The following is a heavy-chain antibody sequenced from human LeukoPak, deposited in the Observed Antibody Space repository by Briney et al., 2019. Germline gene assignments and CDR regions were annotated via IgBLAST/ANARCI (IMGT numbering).Heavy chain of an antibody. V-gene: IGHV3-21*01. CDR2: ISSSSSYI. J-gene: IGHJ4*02. CDR1: GFTFSSYS. Sequence: GGSLRLSCAASGFTFSSYSMNWVRQAQGKGLEWVTSISSSSSYIYYADSVKGRFTISRDNAKNSLYLQMNSLRAEDTAVYYCARDGARHGDYWGQGTLVTVSS. CDR3: ARDGARHGDY. D-gene: IGHD6-6*01.